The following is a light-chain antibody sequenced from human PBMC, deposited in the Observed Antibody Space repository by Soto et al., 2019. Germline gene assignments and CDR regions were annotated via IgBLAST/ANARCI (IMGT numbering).Light chain of an antibody. CDR2: GPS. J-gene: IGKJ4*01. CDR1: QSVSSSY. CDR3: QQYDTSPLT. Sequence: DIVLTQSPGTLSLSPGERATLSCRASQSVSSSYLAWYQQKPGQAPRLLIYGPSNRATGIPDRFSGSGSATDVTLTISRLEREDFAVYYCQQYDTSPLTFGGGTKVDIK. V-gene: IGKV3-20*01.